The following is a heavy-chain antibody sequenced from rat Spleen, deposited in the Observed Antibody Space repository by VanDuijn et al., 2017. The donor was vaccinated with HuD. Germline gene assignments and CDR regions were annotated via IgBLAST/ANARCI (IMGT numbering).Heavy chain of an antibody. CDR2: ISNGGGET. D-gene: IGHD1-11*01. CDR1: GFTFSDYY. CDR3: TIRDGGFPG. J-gene: IGHJ3*01. Sequence: EVQLVESDGGLVQPGRSLKLSCAASGFTFSDYYMAWVRQAPTKGLEWVATISNGGGETYYRDSVKGRFTLSRDNAKSTLYLQMDSLKSEDTATYYCTIRDGGFPGWGQGTLVTVSS. V-gene: IGHV5-25*01.